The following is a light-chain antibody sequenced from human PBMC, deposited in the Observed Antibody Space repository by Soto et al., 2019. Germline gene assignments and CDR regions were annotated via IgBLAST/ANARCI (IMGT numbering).Light chain of an antibody. CDR3: QQYSRQAT. J-gene: IGKJ1*01. V-gene: IGKV1-5*03. Sequence: DIQMTQSPSTLSASVGDRVTLTFRASQSISYWLAWYQQKPGKAPXXRIYMASSLESGVPPRLSGSGGGTEFTLTISSLQPDDFATYYCQQYSRQATFGQGTKVDI. CDR1: QSISYW. CDR2: MAS.